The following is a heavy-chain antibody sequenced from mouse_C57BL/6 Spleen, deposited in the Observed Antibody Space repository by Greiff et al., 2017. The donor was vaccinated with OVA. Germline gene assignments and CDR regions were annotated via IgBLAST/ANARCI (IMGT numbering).Heavy chain of an antibody. CDR3: ARHKGYAMDY. Sequence: VMLVESGPGLVAPSQSLSITCTVSGFSLTSYGVHWVRQPPGQGLEWLVVLWSDGSTTYNSALKSRLSISKDNSKSQVFLKMNSLHTDDTSMCYCARHKGYAMDYWGQGTSVTVSS. J-gene: IGHJ4*01. D-gene: IGHD1-3*01. CDR2: LWSDGST. V-gene: IGHV2-6-1*01. CDR1: GFSLTSYG.